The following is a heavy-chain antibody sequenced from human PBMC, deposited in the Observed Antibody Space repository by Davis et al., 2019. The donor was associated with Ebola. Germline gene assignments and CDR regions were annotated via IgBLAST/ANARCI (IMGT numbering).Heavy chain of an antibody. CDR2: VSHGGVS. CDR1: GGSFSAYF. CDR3: ARTTKTSISDSGLGYTYFDH. J-gene: IGHJ5*02. D-gene: IGHD1-1*01. V-gene: IGHV4-34*01. Sequence: SETLSLTCAVSGGSFSAYFWSWIRQSPGKGLEWIGKVSHGGVSDYNPSLRSRVTISVDTSKNQFSLKMNPVTAADTAVYYCARTTKTSISDSGLGYTYFDHWSQGTLVTVSS.